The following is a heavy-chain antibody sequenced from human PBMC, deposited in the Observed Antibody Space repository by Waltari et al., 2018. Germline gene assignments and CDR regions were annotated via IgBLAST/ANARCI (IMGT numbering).Heavy chain of an antibody. CDR2: ISPYNGAT. D-gene: IGHD1-20*01. V-gene: IGHV1-2*06. CDR1: GYIFTGYY. CDR3: AREGGDRITSVATPTFDY. J-gene: IGHJ4*02. Sequence: QVQLVQSGAEVKRPGASVKVSCETSGYIFTGYYIHWVRQAPGQGLEWMGRISPYNGATHYAQRFQGRVTMAGDTSASTVSMELSSLTSDDTAVYYCAREGGDRITSVATPTFDYWGQGTLVTVSS.